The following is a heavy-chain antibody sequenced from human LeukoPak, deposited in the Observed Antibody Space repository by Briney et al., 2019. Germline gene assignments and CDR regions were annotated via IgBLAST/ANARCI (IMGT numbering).Heavy chain of an antibody. CDR3: ARVGVGYCSSTSCYDDYYCYYMDV. J-gene: IGHJ6*03. CDR1: GFSFSSHG. V-gene: IGHV3-48*01. D-gene: IGHD2-2*01. CDR2: ISSSSSTI. Sequence: GGSLRLSCAASGFSFSSHGMHWVRQAPGKGLEWVSYISSSSSTIYYADSVKGRFTISRDNAKNSLYLQMNSLRAEDTAVYYCARVGVGYCSSTSCYDDYYCYYMDVWGKGTTVTVSS.